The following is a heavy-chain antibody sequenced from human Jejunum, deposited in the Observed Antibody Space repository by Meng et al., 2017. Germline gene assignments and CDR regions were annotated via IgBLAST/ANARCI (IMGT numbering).Heavy chain of an antibody. Sequence: QLQVQESGPGLVKPSETLSLTCSVSGGSVSSSIFYWVWIRQPPGMTLEWIASIDYTTYVHYNASLKSRVGISIDTSKKQISLKLNSVTAADTAVYYCTRGTYTFGHYWYFDLWGHGTLVTVSS. CDR1: GGSVSSSIFY. CDR2: IDYTTYV. J-gene: IGHJ2*01. CDR3: TRGTYTFGHYWYFDL. V-gene: IGHV4-39*01. D-gene: IGHD3-3*01.